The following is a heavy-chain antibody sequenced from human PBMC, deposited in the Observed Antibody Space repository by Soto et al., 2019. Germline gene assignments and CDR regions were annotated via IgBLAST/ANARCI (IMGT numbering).Heavy chain of an antibody. J-gene: IGHJ5*02. CDR2: IYYSGST. V-gene: IGHV4-39*01. CDR3: ASPKIAFYNWFDP. D-gene: IGHD3-3*02. Sequence: QLQLQESGPGLVKPSETLSLTCTVSGGSISSSSYYWGWIRQPPGKGLEWIGSIYYSGSTYYNPSLKSRVTISVDTSTNQFPLKLSSVTAAATAVYYCASPKIAFYNWFDPWGQGTLVTVSS. CDR1: GGSISSSSYY.